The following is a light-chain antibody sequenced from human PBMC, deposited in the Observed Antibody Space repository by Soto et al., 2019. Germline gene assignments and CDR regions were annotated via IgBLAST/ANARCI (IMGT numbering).Light chain of an antibody. J-gene: IGLJ1*01. CDR3: SSYAGTHVV. CDR1: SSDVGGYNY. Sequence: QSVLTQPPSASGSPGQSVTVSCTGTSSDVGGYNYVSWYQQHPDKAPKLMIYDVNQRPSGVPDRFSGSKSGNTASLTVSGLQAEDEDDYYCSSYAGTHVVFGTGTKVTVL. V-gene: IGLV2-8*01. CDR2: DVN.